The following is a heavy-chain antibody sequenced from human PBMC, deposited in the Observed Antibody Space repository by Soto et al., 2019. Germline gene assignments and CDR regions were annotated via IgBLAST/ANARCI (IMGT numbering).Heavy chain of an antibody. CDR3: ARDQNPSGTYQGIFDS. Sequence: QVQLVESGGGVVQPGRSLRLSCAASGFTFSNYAIHWVRQAPGKELEWVAVISYDGINKYYADSVKGRFSIFRDNSKNTVYLPMNILKAEDTAVYYCARDQNPSGTYQGIFDSWGQGTLVTVSS. V-gene: IGHV3-30-3*01. CDR2: ISYDGINK. D-gene: IGHD1-26*01. J-gene: IGHJ4*02. CDR1: GFTFSNYA.